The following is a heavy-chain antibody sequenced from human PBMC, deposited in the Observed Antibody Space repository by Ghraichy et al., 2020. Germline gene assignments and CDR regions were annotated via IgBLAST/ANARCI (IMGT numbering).Heavy chain of an antibody. CDR3: AKQLIPVAAS. Sequence: GESLNISCAASGFTFSSRAMNWVRQAPGKGLEWVSSISESGATTDYADSVKGRFTISRDNAKNTLYLQMNSLRVEDTALYYCAKQLIPVAASWGQGTLVTVSS. V-gene: IGHV3-23*01. D-gene: IGHD2-2*01. J-gene: IGHJ5*02. CDR1: GFTFSSRA. CDR2: ISESGATT.